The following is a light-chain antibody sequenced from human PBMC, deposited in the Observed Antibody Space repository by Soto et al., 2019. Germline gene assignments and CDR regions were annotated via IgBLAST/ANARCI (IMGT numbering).Light chain of an antibody. J-gene: IGKJ1*01. CDR2: DAS. CDR1: QSVSSN. CDR3: QRYGSSPT. V-gene: IGKV3-20*01. Sequence: EIVMTQSPATLSVSPGERATLSCRASQSVSSNLAWYQQKPGQAPRLLIYDASNRATGIPARFSGSGSGTDFTLTISRLEPEDFAVYYCQRYGSSPTFGQGTKVDI.